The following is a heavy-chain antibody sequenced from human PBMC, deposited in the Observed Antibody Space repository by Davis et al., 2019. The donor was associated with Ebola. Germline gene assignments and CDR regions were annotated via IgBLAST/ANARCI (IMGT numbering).Heavy chain of an antibody. J-gene: IGHJ5*02. D-gene: IGHD3-3*01. Sequence: GESLKISCAASGFTFRNYAMHWVRQAPGKGLEWVAVVSHSQRETFYADSVKGRFTISRDNSENTLYLQMNSLTTDDTALYYCVMAVFHEVLDLWGQGTPVTVSS. CDR3: VMAVFHEVLDL. CDR2: VSHSQRET. V-gene: IGHV3-30*04. CDR1: GFTFRNYA.